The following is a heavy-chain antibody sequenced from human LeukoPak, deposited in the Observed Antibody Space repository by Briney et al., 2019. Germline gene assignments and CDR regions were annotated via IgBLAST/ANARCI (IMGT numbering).Heavy chain of an antibody. CDR1: GGSISSGGYY. CDR3: ARDHSTVHRGGWFDP. V-gene: IGHV4-31*03. CDR2: IYYSGST. J-gene: IGHJ5*02. D-gene: IGHD3-10*01. Sequence: SETLSLTCTVSGGSISSGGYYWSWIRQHPGKGLEWIGYIYYSGSTYYNPSLKSRVTISVDTSKNQFSLKLTSVTAADTAVYYCARDHSTVHRGGWFDPWGQGTLVTVSS.